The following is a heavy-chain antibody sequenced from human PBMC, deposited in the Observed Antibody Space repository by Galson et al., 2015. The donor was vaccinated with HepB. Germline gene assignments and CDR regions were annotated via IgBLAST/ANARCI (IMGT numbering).Heavy chain of an antibody. V-gene: IGHV1-69*06. CDR1: GGVFSTHA. CDR2: IIPIFTSA. CDR3: ARRTDDAFDV. J-gene: IGHJ3*01. Sequence: SVKVSCKASGGVFSTHAISWVRQAPGHGPEWMGEIIPIFTSANIARKFQGRLTITADKSTSTVYMELSGLTSKDTAVFFCARRTDDAFDVWGQGTIVTVSS.